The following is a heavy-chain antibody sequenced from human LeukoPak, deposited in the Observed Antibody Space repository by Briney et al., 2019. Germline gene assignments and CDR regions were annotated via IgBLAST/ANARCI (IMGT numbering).Heavy chain of an antibody. Sequence: GGSLRLSCAASGFTFSNYWMSWVRQAPGKGLQWVSYISSTGSTMYYADSVKGRFTISRDNAKRSVYLQMSRLRAEDTAVYYCARGGTMIVVASLDYWGQGTLVTVSS. V-gene: IGHV3-48*04. J-gene: IGHJ4*02. CDR3: ARGGTMIVVASLDY. CDR1: GFTFSNYW. CDR2: ISSTGSTM. D-gene: IGHD3-22*01.